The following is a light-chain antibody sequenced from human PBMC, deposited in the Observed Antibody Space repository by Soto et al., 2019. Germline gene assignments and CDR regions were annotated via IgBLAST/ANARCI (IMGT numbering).Light chain of an antibody. CDR2: DAS. Sequence: EIVLTQSPATLSLSPGERVTLSCRASQTVSTYLAWYQQKPGQAPRLLIYDASTRATGIPARFSGSGSGTDFTLTISSLEPDDFAVYYCQQRLMTFGQGTRVEIK. V-gene: IGKV3-11*01. CDR3: QQRLMT. CDR1: QTVSTY. J-gene: IGKJ1*01.